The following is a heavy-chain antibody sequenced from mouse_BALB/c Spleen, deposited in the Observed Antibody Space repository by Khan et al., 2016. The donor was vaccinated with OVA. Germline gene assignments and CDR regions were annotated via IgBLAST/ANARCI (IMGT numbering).Heavy chain of an antibody. V-gene: IGHV9-3-1*01. Sequence: QIQLVQSGPELKKPGETVKISGKASGYTFTIYGMNWVRQAPGKGLKWMGWINTYTGEPTYADDFKGRFAFSLETSASTAFLQINNLKNEDTATYFCARVGYNGTMDYWGQGTSVTVSS. CDR2: INTYTGEP. J-gene: IGHJ4*01. CDR3: ARVGYNGTMDY. D-gene: IGHD2-14*01. CDR1: GYTFTIYG.